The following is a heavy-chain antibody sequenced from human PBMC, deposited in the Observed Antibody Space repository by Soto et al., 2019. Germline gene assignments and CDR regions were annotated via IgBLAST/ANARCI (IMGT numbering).Heavy chain of an antibody. V-gene: IGHV3-30*09. CDR3: AKARNSTSWYGLEADF. J-gene: IGHJ4*02. D-gene: IGHD6-13*01. CDR2: ISYGGDNK. CDR1: GFIFSDYA. Sequence: QVQLVESGGGVVQPGRSLRLSCAASGFIFSDYAMHWVRQAPGKGLEWVAVISYGGDNKYYADSVRGRFAISRDNLKNTLDLQMNSLNPEDTAVSHCAKARNSTSWYGLEADFWGQGTLVTVSS.